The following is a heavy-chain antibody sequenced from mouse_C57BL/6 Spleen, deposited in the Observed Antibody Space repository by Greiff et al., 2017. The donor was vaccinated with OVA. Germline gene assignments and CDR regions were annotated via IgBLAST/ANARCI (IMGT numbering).Heavy chain of an antibody. CDR2: IDPEDGET. J-gene: IGHJ2*01. D-gene: IGHD1-1*01. CDR3: ARGGYGLDY. Sequence: VQLQQSGAELVKPGASVKLSCTASGFNIKDYYMHWVKQRTEQGLEWIGRIDPEDGETKYAPKFPGKATITADTSSNTAYLQLSSLTSEDTAVYYCARGGYGLDYWGQGTTLTVSS. V-gene: IGHV14-2*01. CDR1: GFNIKDYY.